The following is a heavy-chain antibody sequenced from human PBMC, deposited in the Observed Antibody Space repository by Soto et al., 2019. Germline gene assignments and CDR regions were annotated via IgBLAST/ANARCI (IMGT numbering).Heavy chain of an antibody. J-gene: IGHJ4*02. CDR2: ISSNGGST. CDR1: GFSFSAYA. Sequence: PGGSLRVSCSVSGFSFSAYAMHWVRQAPGKGLEYVSSISSNGGSTYYADAVKGRFTISRDNSKSTLSLQMSSLRTDDTGVYYCVKDRYIDYWGQGTLVTVSS. V-gene: IGHV3-64D*06. CDR3: VKDRYIDY.